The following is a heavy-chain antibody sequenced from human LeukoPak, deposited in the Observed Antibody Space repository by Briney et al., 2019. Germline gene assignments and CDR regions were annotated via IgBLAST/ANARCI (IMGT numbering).Heavy chain of an antibody. D-gene: IGHD6-6*01. CDR2: IYYSGST. CDR1: GGSVSSGSYY. CDR3: ARFDSSSSLDY. V-gene: IGHV4-61*01. J-gene: IGHJ4*02. Sequence: SETLSLTCTVSGGSVSSGSYYGSWIRQPPGKGLEWIGYIYYSGSTSYNPSLKSRVTISVDTSKNQFSLKLSSVTAADTAVYYCARFDSSSSLDYWGQGTLVTVSS.